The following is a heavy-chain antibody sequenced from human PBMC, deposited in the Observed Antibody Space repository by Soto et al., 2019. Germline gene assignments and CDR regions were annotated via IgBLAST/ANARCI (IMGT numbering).Heavy chain of an antibody. CDR2: INAGNGNT. Sequence: ASVKVSCKASGYTFTSYAMHWVRQAPGQRLEWMGWINAGNGNTKYSQKFQGRVTITRDTSASTAYMELSSLRSEDTAVYYCARDATVGYYDSSGYYYNWFDPWGQGTLVTVS. J-gene: IGHJ5*02. CDR1: GYTFTSYA. D-gene: IGHD3-22*01. CDR3: ARDATVGYYDSSGYYYNWFDP. V-gene: IGHV1-3*01.